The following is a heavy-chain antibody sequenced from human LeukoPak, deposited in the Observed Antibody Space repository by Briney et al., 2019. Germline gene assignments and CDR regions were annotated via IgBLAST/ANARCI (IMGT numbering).Heavy chain of an antibody. CDR3: AREEGLVLDY. CDR1: GFTFSSCW. J-gene: IGHJ4*02. D-gene: IGHD2-8*02. Sequence: GGSLRLSCAASGFTFSSCWMSWVRQAPGKGLEWVAVISYDGSNKYYADSVKGRFTISRDYSKNTLYLQMNSLRAEDTAVYYCAREEGLVLDYWGQGTLVTVSS. V-gene: IGHV3-30-3*01. CDR2: ISYDGSNK.